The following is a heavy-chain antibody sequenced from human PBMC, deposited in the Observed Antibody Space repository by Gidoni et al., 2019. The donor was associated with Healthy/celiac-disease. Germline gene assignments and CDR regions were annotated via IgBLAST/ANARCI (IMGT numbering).Heavy chain of an antibody. J-gene: IGHJ4*02. CDR1: GYTFTSYG. V-gene: IGHV1-18*04. Sequence: QVQLVQSGAEVTKPGASVKVACKASGYTFTSYGISWVRQAPGQGLDWMGWISACNGNTNYAQKLQGRVTMTTDTSTSTAYMELRSLRSADTAVYYCARSLSPFYSGSYGEDYWGQGTLVTVSS. D-gene: IGHD1-26*01. CDR3: ARSLSPFYSGSYGEDY. CDR2: ISACNGNT.